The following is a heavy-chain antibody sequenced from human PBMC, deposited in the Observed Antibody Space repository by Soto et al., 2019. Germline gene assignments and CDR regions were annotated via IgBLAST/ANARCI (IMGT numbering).Heavy chain of an antibody. CDR3: ARDQSARWLVQDGWFDP. V-gene: IGHV3-48*01. J-gene: IGHJ5*02. CDR2: ISSSSSTI. CDR1: GFTFSSYS. Sequence: PGGSLRLSCAASGFTFSSYSMNWVRQAPGKGLEWVSYISSSSSTIYYADSVKGRFTISRDNAKNSLYLQMNSLRAEDTAVYYCARDQSARWLVQDGWFDPWGQGTLVTVSS. D-gene: IGHD6-19*01.